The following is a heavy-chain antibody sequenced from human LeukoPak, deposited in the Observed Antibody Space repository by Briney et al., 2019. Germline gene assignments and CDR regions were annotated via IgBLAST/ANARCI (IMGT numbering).Heavy chain of an antibody. CDR2: ISSSSSYI. CDR3: ARDRSSGSYPPYYFDY. Sequence: GGSLRLSCAASGFTFSSYSMNWVRQAPGKGLEWVSSISSSSSYIYYADSVKGRFTISRDNAKNSLDLQMNSLRAEHTHGSYCARDRSSGSYPPYYFDYWGQGTLSPPPQ. V-gene: IGHV3-21*01. CDR1: GFTFSSYS. J-gene: IGHJ4*02. D-gene: IGHD1-26*01.